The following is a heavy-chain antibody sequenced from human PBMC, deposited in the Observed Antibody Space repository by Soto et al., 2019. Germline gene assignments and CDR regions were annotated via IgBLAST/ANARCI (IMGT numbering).Heavy chain of an antibody. CDR2: IYSGDSDT. V-gene: IGHV5-51*01. D-gene: IGHD6-13*01. J-gene: IGHJ6*02. CDR3: AITLDRSSWYGEDYYGMDV. CDR1: GYRFTSYW. Sequence: SGESLKISCKGSGYRFTSYWIAWVRQMPGKGLEWMGIIYSGDSDTRYSPSFQGQVTISADKSISTAYLQWSSLKASDTAMYYCAITLDRSSWYGEDYYGMDVWGQGTTVTVSS.